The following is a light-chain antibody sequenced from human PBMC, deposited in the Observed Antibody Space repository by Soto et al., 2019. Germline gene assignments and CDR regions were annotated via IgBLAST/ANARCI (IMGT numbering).Light chain of an antibody. Sequence: ESVFTHSPATLSLSPGEIATLSCRASQSVSSNLAWYQQRPGQAPRLLMYGALNRARGIPDRFSGSGSGADFTLIINRLDPEDSAVYYCQHNGRSFGQRTRLAI. CDR3: QHNGRS. V-gene: IGKV3-20*01. CDR2: GAL. J-gene: IGKJ5*01. CDR1: QSVSSN.